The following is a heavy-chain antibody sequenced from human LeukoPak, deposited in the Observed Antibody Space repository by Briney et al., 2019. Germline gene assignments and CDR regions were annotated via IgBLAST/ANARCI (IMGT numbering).Heavy chain of an antibody. CDR2: ISSRSAYI. J-gene: IGHJ4*02. Sequence: PGGSLRLSRAASGFTFSDYSMNWVRQAPGKGLEWVSSISSRSAYIHYTDSVKGRFNISRDNAENSLYLQMNNLRADDTAVYYCARDRSGSYPYYFDYWGQGTLVTVSS. V-gene: IGHV3-21*01. CDR3: ARDRSGSYPYYFDY. CDR1: GFTFSDYS. D-gene: IGHD1-26*01.